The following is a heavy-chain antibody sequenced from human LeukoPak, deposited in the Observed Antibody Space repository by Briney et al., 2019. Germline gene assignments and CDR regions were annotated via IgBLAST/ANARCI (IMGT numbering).Heavy chain of an antibody. Sequence: GASVKVSCKASGYTFTGYYMHWVRQAPGQGLEWMGWINPNNGGTNYAQKFQGRVTMTRDTSISTAYMELSRLRSDDTAVYYCASGTYCSSTSCYTALSAYWGQGTLVTVSS. CDR2: INPNNGGT. CDR3: ASGTYCSSTSCYTALSAY. V-gene: IGHV1-2*02. J-gene: IGHJ4*02. CDR1: GYTFTGYY. D-gene: IGHD2-2*02.